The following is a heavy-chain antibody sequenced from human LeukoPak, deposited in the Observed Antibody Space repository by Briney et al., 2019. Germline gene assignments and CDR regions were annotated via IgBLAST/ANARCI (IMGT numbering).Heavy chain of an antibody. D-gene: IGHD6-13*01. V-gene: IGHV4-38-2*02. J-gene: IGHJ4*02. CDR3: ARAAAAVLPYFDY. Sequence: PSETLSLTCTVSGYSISSGYYWGWIRQPPGKGLEWIGSIYHSGSAYYNPSLKSRVTISVDTSKNQFSLKLSSVTAADTAVYYCARAAAAVLPYFDYWGQGTLVTVSS. CDR1: GYSISSGYY. CDR2: IYHSGSA.